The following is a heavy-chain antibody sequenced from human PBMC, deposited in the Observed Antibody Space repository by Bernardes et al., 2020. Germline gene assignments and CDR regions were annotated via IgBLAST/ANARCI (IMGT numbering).Heavy chain of an antibody. CDR3: AKNPPSVTGYYFDC. CDR2: ISANTYTT. V-gene: IGHV3-23*01. CDR1: GFTFSRYA. D-gene: IGHD2-21*02. J-gene: IGHJ4*02. Sequence: GGSLRLSCAASGFTFSRYAMSWVRQAPGKGLEWVASISANTYTTNYADSGKGRFTISRDNWKNTVHLQMNSLRAEDTAVYYCAKNPPSVTGYYFDCWGQGTLVTVSS.